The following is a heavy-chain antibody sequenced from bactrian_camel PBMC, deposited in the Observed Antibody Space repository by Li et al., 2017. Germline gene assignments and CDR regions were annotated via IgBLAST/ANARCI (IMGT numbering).Heavy chain of an antibody. CDR2: IATGSGNT. CDR1: GRTYSIDY. J-gene: IGHJ6*01. V-gene: IGHV3S54*01. CDR3: AARGPYCYTKLSVRDFTY. Sequence: HVQLVESGGGSVQPGGSLRLACAASGRTYSIDYMAWFRQAPGKEREGVARIATGSGNTYYADSVKGRFTISQDNAKNTVYLQMNSLKPEDTAMYYCAARGPYCYTKLSVRDFTYWGQGTQVTVS. D-gene: IGHD2*01.